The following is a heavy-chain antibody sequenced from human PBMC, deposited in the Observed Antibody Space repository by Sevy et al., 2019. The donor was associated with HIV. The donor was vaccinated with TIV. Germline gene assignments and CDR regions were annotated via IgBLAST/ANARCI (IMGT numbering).Heavy chain of an antibody. CDR3: ASPLWFGELLGYYYGMDV. D-gene: IGHD3-10*01. CDR1: GFTFSSYW. V-gene: IGHV3-7*01. Sequence: GGSLRLSCAASGFTFSSYWMSWVRQAPGKGLEWVANIKQDGSEKYYVHSVKGRFTISRDNAKNSLYLQMNSLRAEDTAVYYCASPLWFGELLGYYYGMDVWGQGTTVTVSS. J-gene: IGHJ6*02. CDR2: IKQDGSEK.